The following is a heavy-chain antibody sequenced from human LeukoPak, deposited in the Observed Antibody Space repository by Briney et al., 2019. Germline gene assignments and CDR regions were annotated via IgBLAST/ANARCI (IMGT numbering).Heavy chain of an antibody. D-gene: IGHD6-6*01. CDR3: ARMRYSSSYYYYMDV. J-gene: IGHJ6*03. CDR2: IYYSGST. Sequence: PSETLSLTCTVSGGSISSYYWSWIRQPPGKGLEWIGYIYYSGSTNYNPSLKSRVTISVDTSKNQFSLKLSSVTAADTAVYYCARMRYSSSYYYYMDVWGKGTTVTVSS. V-gene: IGHV4-59*01. CDR1: GGSISSYY.